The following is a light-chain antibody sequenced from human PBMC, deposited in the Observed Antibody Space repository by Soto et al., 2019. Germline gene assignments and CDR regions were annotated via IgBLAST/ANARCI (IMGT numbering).Light chain of an antibody. CDR2: WAS. J-gene: IGKJ1*01. V-gene: IGKV4-1*01. Sequence: DIVMTQSPDSLAVSLGERATINCKSSQSVLYSSKTKNYLAWYQQKPGQPPKLLIYWASTRESGVPDRFSGSGSGTDFTLTISSLQAEDVAVYYCQQYYSTPWTFGQGTKVEIK. CDR3: QQYYSTPWT. CDR1: QSVLYSSKTKNY.